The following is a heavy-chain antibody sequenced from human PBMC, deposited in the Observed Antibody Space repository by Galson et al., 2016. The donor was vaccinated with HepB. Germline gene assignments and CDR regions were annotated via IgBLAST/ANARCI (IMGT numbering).Heavy chain of an antibody. Sequence: SLRLSCAASGFTFSNSFMSWVRQAPGKGLEWVSDISATGGSTKYSDSVKGRFTISRDNSKNTLYLQLNSLRAEDTAVYFCAQLYSSGWALERPKYFRRWGQGTLVTVSS. CDR2: ISATGGST. CDR3: AQLYSSGWALERPKYFRR. D-gene: IGHD6-19*01. J-gene: IGHJ1*01. CDR1: GFTFSNSF. V-gene: IGHV3-23*01.